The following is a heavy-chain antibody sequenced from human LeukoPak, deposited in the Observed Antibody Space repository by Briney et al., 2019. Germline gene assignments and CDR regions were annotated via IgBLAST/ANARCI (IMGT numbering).Heavy chain of an antibody. Sequence: PSETLSLTCTVSGGSISSSTYYWGWIRQPPGKGLEWIGSLYYTGSTYYNPSLESRVTISVDTSKNHFSLKLTSVTAADTAVYYCARLKGSTYPPDYWGQGTLVTVSS. V-gene: IGHV4-39*01. CDR3: ARLKGSTYPPDY. CDR1: GGSISSSTYY. CDR2: LYYTGST. J-gene: IGHJ4*02.